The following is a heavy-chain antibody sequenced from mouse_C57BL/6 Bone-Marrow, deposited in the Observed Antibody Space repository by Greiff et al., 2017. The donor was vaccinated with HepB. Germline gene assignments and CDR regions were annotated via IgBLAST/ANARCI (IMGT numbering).Heavy chain of an antibody. CDR2: IYPRSGNT. CDR3: ARGGIYYYGSRGFDY. V-gene: IGHV1-81*01. Sequence: VQLQQSGAELARPGASVKLSCKASGYTFTSYGISWVKQRTGQGLEWIGEIYPRSGNTYYNEKFKGKATLTADKSSSTAYMELRSLTSEDSAVYFCARGGIYYYGSRGFDYWGQGTTLTVSS. J-gene: IGHJ2*01. CDR1: GYTFTSYG. D-gene: IGHD1-1*01.